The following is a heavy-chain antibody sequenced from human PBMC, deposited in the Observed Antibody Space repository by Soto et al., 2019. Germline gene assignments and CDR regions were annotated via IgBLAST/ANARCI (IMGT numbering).Heavy chain of an antibody. Sequence: EVQLVESGGGLVQPGGSLRLSCAASGFTFSTYWMSWVRQAPGKGLEWVANIKQDGSEKNYVGSVKGRFTISRDNAKNSLYPQMNSLRAEDTAVYYCARDDGGALDYWGQGTLVTVSS. V-gene: IGHV3-7*01. CDR3: ARDDGGALDY. CDR2: IKQDGSEK. J-gene: IGHJ4*02. CDR1: GFTFSTYW. D-gene: IGHD6-25*01.